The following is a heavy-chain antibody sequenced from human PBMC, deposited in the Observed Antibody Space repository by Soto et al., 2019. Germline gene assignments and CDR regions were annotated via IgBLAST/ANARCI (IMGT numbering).Heavy chain of an antibody. CDR2: IYYSGST. Sequence: SETLSLTCTVSGGSISSGDYYWSWIRQPPGKGLEWIGYIYYSGSTYYNPSLKSRVTISVDTSKNQFSLKLSSVTAADTAVYYCARYGRSSGYHFFDYWGQGTLVTVSS. CDR1: GGSISSGDYY. D-gene: IGHD3-22*01. J-gene: IGHJ4*02. V-gene: IGHV4-30-4*01. CDR3: ARYGRSSGYHFFDY.